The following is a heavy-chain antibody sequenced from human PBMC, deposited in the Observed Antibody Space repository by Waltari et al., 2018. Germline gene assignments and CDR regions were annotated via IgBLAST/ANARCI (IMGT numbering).Heavy chain of an antibody. CDR2: INPKSGGT. CDR3: ARRSCTGECYAPYVY. D-gene: IGHD2-8*02. J-gene: IGHJ4*02. V-gene: IGHV1-2*04. Sequence: QVQLVQSGAEVTKPGASVKVSCKPSGYTFTDYHIHGVRQAPGQGLEWMGWINPKSGGTYYAQTFQGWVTMTRDTSTSTVYMELSSLKSDDTAMYYCARRSCTGECYAPYVYWGQGSLVTVSS. CDR1: GYTFTDYH.